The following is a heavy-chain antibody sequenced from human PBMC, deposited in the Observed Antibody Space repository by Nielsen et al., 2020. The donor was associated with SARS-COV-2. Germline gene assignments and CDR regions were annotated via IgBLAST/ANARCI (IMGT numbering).Heavy chain of an antibody. V-gene: IGHV3-21*01. J-gene: IGHJ3*02. CDR2: MTSTGSYI. CDR3: TRATTLIGVFDDAFDI. D-gene: IGHD3-3*01. Sequence: GGSLRLSCVASGFTFSTYTMNWVRQAPGQGLEWVSSMTSTGSYIRYADSVKGRFALSRDNAKNALYLHMSTLRVEDTAVYYCTRATTLIGVFDDAFDIWGQGTLVTISS. CDR1: GFTFSTYT.